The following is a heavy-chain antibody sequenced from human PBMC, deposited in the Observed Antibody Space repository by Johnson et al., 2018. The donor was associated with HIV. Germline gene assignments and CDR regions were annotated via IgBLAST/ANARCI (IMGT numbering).Heavy chain of an antibody. Sequence: QVQLVESGGGVVQPGRSLRLSCAASGFTFSSYGMHWVRQAPGKGLEWVAVIWYDGTNRYYGDSVKGRFTISRDNAKSSLSLQMNSLRAEDTAVYYCAKDQASSLNAFDIWGQGTMVTVSS. CDR2: IWYDGTNR. D-gene: IGHD2-2*01. J-gene: IGHJ3*02. V-gene: IGHV3-33*03. CDR1: GFTFSSYG. CDR3: AKDQASSLNAFDI.